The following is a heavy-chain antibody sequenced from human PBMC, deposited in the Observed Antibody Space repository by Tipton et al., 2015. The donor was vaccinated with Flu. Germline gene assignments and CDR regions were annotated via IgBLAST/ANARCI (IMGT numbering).Heavy chain of an antibody. Sequence: SLRLSYAASGFTFSSYAMHWVRQAPGKGLEWVAVISYDGSNKYYADSVKGRFTISRDNSKNTLYLQMNSLRAEDTAVYYCARGAVAGTSFDYWGQGTLVTVSS. CDR1: GFTFSSYA. CDR3: ARGAVAGTSFDY. V-gene: IGHV3-30*04. J-gene: IGHJ4*02. CDR2: ISYDGSNK. D-gene: IGHD6-19*01.